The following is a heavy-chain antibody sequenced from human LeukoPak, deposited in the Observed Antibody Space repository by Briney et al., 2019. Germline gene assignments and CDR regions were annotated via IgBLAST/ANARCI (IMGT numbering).Heavy chain of an antibody. J-gene: IGHJ4*02. CDR3: GVSDRIPRRYFDY. V-gene: IGHV1-69*05. CDR1: GGTFSSYA. D-gene: IGHD2-21*01. CDR2: IIPIFGTA. Sequence: ASVKVSCNASGGTFSSYAISWVRQAPGQGLEWMGRIIPIFGTANYAQKFQGRVTITTDESTSTAYMELSSLRSEDTAVYYCGVSDRIPRRYFDYWGQGTLVTVSS.